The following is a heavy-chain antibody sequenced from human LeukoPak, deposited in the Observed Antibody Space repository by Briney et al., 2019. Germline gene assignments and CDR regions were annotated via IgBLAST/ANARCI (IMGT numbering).Heavy chain of an antibody. CDR3: ERQGFYYDSSGYPWAFDI. Sequence: SETLSLTCTLSAGSIIRYYSSWIRQPPPKGLKWIEYIYTSGSTNYTPSLKSRVTISVATSKTQFSLKLSSVTAADTAVYYCERQGFYYDSSGYPWAFDIWGQGTMVTVSS. D-gene: IGHD3-22*01. V-gene: IGHV4-4*09. CDR1: AGSIIRYY. CDR2: IYTSGST. J-gene: IGHJ3*02.